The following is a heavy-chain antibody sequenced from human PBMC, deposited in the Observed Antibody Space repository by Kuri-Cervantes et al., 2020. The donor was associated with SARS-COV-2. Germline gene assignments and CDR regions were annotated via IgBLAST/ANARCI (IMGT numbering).Heavy chain of an antibody. J-gene: IGHJ5*02. CDR3: AREVYCNGGSCYGDNWFDP. CDR1: GDSVSNNIGA. D-gene: IGHD2-15*01. CDR2: TYYRSKWYN. Sequence: SQILSLTCAIPGDSVSNNIGAWNWIRQSPERGLEWLGRTYYRSKWYNDYATSVQSRISINPDTSKNQFSLHLKSVTPEDTAVYYCAREVYCNGGSCYGDNWFDPWGQGTLVTVSS. V-gene: IGHV6-1*01.